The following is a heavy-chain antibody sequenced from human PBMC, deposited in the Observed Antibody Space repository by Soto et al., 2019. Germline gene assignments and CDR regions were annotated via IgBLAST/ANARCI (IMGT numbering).Heavy chain of an antibody. CDR2: ISAYNGNT. J-gene: IGHJ2*01. Sequence: QVQLVQSGAEVKKPGASVKVSCKASGYTFTSYGISWVRQAPGQGLEWMGWISAYNGNTNYAQKLQGRVTLTTDTSTSTAYMELRSLRSDDSAVYYCARVMLGSSRHDATITIWYFDLWGRGTLVTVAS. V-gene: IGHV1-18*04. CDR3: ARVMLGSSRHDATITIWYFDL. CDR1: GYTFTSYG. D-gene: IGHD6-13*01.